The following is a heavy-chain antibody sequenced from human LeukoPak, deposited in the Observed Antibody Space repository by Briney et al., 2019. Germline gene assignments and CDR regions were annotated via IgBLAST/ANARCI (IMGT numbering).Heavy chain of an antibody. CDR1: GGSISSYY. CDR3: ARDLGRYSYGLGPWFDP. Sequence: TASETLSLTCTVSGGSISSYYWSWIRQPPGKGLEWIGYIYYSGSTNYNPSLKSRVTISVDTSKHQSSLKLSSVPAADTAVYYCARDLGRYSYGLGPWFDPWGQGTLVTVSS. V-gene: IGHV4-59*01. J-gene: IGHJ5*02. CDR2: IYYSGST. D-gene: IGHD5-18*01.